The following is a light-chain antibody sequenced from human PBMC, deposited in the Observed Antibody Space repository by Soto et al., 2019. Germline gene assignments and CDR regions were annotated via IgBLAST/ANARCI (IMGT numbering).Light chain of an antibody. V-gene: IGLV1-47*01. CDR1: SSNIGTKY. CDR2: LNS. CDR3: AAWDGSLSAWV. J-gene: IGLJ3*02. Sequence: QSVLTQPPSASGAPGQMVTISCSGSSSNIGTKYVYWYQQLPGTAPKLLIYLNSQRPSGVPDRFSGSKSGTSASLAISGLRSEDEADYYCAAWDGSLSAWVFGGGTNSPS.